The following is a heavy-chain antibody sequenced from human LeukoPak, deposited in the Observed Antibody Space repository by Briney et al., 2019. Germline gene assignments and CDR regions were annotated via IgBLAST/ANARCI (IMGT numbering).Heavy chain of an antibody. CDR3: ARGGGYGGTSGYFDY. CDR1: GGTFSSYA. CDR2: IIPIFGTA. J-gene: IGHJ4*02. Sequence: SVKVPCKASGGTFSSYAISWVRQAPGQGLEWMGGIIPIFGTANYAQKFQGRVTITADESTSTAYMELSSLRSEDTAVYYCARGGGYGGTSGYFDYWDQGTLVTVSS. V-gene: IGHV1-69*13. D-gene: IGHD4-23*01.